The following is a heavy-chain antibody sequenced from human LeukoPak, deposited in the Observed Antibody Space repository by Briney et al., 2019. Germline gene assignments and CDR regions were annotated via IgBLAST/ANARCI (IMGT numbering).Heavy chain of an antibody. Sequence: PSETLSLTCTVSGGSISSSNYYWGWIRQPPGKGLEWIGTIYYSGSTYYNPSLKSRLTISVDTSKNQYSLKLSSVTAADSADCHLARHVAAYSGTYYYFYYMDVWGKGTTVTVSS. CDR2: IYYSGST. J-gene: IGHJ6*03. D-gene: IGHD1-26*01. V-gene: IGHV4-39*01. CDR1: GGSISSSNYY. CDR3: ARHVAAYSGTYYYFYYMDV.